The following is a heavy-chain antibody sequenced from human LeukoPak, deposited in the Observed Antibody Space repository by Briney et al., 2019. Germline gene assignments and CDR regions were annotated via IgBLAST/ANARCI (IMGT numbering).Heavy chain of an antibody. V-gene: IGHV4-59*01. Sequence: SETLSLTCTVSGGSISNYYWSWIRQPPGKGLEWIGYIFYSGSTNYNPSLKSRVTISVDTSRNQFYVKMSSVTAADTAVYYCARGGSSGYDPFDYWGRGTLVTVSS. CDR2: IFYSGST. CDR1: GGSISNYY. D-gene: IGHD5-12*01. CDR3: ARGGSSGYDPFDY. J-gene: IGHJ4*02.